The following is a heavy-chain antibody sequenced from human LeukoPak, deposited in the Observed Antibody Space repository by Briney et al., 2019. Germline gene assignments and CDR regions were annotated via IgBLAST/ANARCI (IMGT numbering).Heavy chain of an antibody. CDR1: GFTFTSHW. D-gene: IGHD3-10*01. CDR3: ARDSD. V-gene: IGHV3-7*01. CDR2: IKPDGSEK. J-gene: IGHJ3*01. Sequence: PGGSLRLSRAASGFTFTSHWMSWVRQAPGKGLEWVANIKPDGSEKYYVDSVKGRFTISRDSAENSLFLQMNSLRAEDTAVYYCARDSDWGQGTMVTVSS.